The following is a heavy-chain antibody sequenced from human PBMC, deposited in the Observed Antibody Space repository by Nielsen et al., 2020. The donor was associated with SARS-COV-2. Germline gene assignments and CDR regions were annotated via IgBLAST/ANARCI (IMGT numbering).Heavy chain of an antibody. CDR2: IYDSGST. Sequence: SETLSLTCTVSGGSISSYYWSWIRQPPGKGLEFVGSIYDSGSTNYNPSLRSRVTISIDTSKNQFSLKLTSVTAADTAVYYCARPPDTWGQGTLVAVSS. CDR3: ARPPDT. V-gene: IGHV4-59*08. J-gene: IGHJ3*01. CDR1: GGSISSYY.